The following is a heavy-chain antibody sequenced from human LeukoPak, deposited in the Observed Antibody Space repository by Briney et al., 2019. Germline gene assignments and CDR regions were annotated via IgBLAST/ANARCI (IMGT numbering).Heavy chain of an antibody. CDR2: ISGSGHST. Sequence: GSLVLSFAASGIHFSRYAMTWVGPAPGKGGKWVSTISGSGHSTSYTHPVKGRFTIFKDNSTNTFYLQMNSLRAHDPAVYYCAKMASSHYGDYPIDYWGQGTLVTVSS. CDR3: AKMASSHYGDYPIDY. D-gene: IGHD4-17*01. V-gene: IGHV3-23*01. J-gene: IGHJ4*02. CDR1: GIHFSRYA.